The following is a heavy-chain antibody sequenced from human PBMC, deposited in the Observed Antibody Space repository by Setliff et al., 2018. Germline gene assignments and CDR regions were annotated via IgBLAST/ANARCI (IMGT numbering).Heavy chain of an antibody. J-gene: IGHJ3*02. V-gene: IGHV3-7*01. CDR3: VRDDADNYDAFDN. CDR1: GFSFSRHW. D-gene: IGHD3-22*01. Sequence: GGSLRLSCVVSGFSFSRHWMSWVRQAPGKGLEWVADIKQDGSTKHYLDSVKGRFTIARDNAKRSLYLQMNGLRADDTGVYYCVRDDADNYDAFDNWGQGTLVNVSS. CDR2: IKQDGSTK.